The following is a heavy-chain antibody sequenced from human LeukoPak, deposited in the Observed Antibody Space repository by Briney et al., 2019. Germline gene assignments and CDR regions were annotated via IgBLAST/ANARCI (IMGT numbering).Heavy chain of an antibody. CDR2: IITTGGVT. J-gene: IGHJ4*02. CDR1: GFTFNNYG. Sequence: GGSLRLSCTASGFTFNNYGMSWVRQAPGKGLEWVSSIITTGGVTDYADSVKGRFTISRDNSKNTLYLQMNSLSAEDTAVYYCAKMAVGAACFDYWGQGTVVTVSS. V-gene: IGHV3-23*01. D-gene: IGHD2-15*01. CDR3: AKMAVGAACFDY.